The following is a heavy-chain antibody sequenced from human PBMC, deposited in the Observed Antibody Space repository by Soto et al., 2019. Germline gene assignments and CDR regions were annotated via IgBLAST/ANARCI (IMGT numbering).Heavy chain of an antibody. CDR2: ISNTGST. Sequence: SETLSLTCTVSGGSISSNYWSWIRQPPEKGREWTGYISNTGSTNYNPSLQSRVTISVDTSKNQFSLKLSSVTAADTAVYYCAIDFTVRGGHYRLAVCGRGTTVPVSS. CDR1: GGSISSNY. CDR3: AIDFTVRGGHYRLAV. D-gene: IGHD3-10*01. V-gene: IGHV4-59*01. J-gene: IGHJ6*02.